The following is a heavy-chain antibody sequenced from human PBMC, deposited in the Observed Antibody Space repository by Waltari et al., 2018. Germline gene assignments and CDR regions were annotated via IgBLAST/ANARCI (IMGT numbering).Heavy chain of an antibody. D-gene: IGHD3-10*01. CDR1: GYSISSGYY. CDR3: ANYGSGSKYFDY. CDR2: IYHSGST. Sequence: QVQLQESGPGLVKPSETLSLTCAVSGYSISSGYYWGWIRQPPGKGLEWIGSIYHSGSTYYNPSLRSRVTISVDTSKNQFSLKLSSVTAADTAVYYCANYGSGSKYFDYWGQGTLVTVSS. J-gene: IGHJ4*02. V-gene: IGHV4-38-2*01.